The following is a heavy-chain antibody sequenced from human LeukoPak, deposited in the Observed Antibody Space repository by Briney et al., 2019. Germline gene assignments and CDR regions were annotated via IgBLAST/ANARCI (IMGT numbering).Heavy chain of an antibody. CDR1: GGSISRDY. V-gene: IGHV4-59*01. CDR3: ARQRITAAGILDY. J-gene: IGHJ4*02. Sequence: PSETLSLTCTVSGGSISRDYWSWLRQLPGKELEWIGYIYKSGSTRYNPSLESRVTISVDTSKNQFSLKLSSVTAADTAVYYCARQRITAAGILDYWGQGTLVTVSS. CDR2: IYKSGST. D-gene: IGHD6-13*01.